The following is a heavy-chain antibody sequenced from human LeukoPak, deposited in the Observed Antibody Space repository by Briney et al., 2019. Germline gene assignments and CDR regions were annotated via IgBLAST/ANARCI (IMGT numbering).Heavy chain of an antibody. CDR3: ARKCSGGSCYSYYYYYYGMDV. CDR2: ISYDGSNK. D-gene: IGHD2-15*01. V-gene: IGHV3-30-3*01. Sequence: AGSLRLSCAASGFTFSSYWMHWVRQAPGKGLEWVAVISYDGSNKYYADSVKGRFTISRDDSKNMLYLQMNSLRAEDTAVYYCARKCSGGSCYSYYYYYYGMDVWGQGTTVTVSS. CDR1: GFTFSSYW. J-gene: IGHJ6*02.